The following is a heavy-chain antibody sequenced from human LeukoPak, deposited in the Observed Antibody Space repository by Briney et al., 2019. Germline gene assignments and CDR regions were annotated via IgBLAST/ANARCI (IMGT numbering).Heavy chain of an antibody. D-gene: IGHD2-15*01. CDR3: ARGGYCSGGSCYTREYYYYYYGKDV. CDR2: IYYSGST. Sequence: SETLSLTCTVSGGSISSGGYYWSWIRQHPGKGLEWIGYIYYSGSTYYNPSLKSRVTISVDTSKNQFSLKLSSVTAADTAVYYCARGGYCSGGSCYTREYYYYYYGKDVWGQGTTVTVSS. V-gene: IGHV4-31*03. CDR1: GGSISSGGYY. J-gene: IGHJ6*02.